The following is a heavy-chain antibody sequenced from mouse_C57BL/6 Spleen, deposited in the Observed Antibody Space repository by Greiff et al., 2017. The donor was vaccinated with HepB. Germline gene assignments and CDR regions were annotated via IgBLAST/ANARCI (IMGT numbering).Heavy chain of an antibody. CDR2: IDPSDSYT. CDR3: ARSPYDYDERWSY. V-gene: IGHV1-59*01. Sequence: VQLQQPGAELVRPGTSVKLSCKASGYTFTSYWMHWVKQRPGQGLEWIGVIDPSDSYTNYNQKFKGKATLTVDTSSSTAYMQLSSLTSEDSAVYYCARSPYDYDERWSYWGQGTTLTVSS. CDR1: GYTFTSYW. J-gene: IGHJ2*01. D-gene: IGHD2-4*01.